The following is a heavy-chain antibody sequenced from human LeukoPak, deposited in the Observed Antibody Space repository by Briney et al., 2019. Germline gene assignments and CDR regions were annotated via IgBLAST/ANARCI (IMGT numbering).Heavy chain of an antibody. CDR3: ARGYCSGGSCYSVENWFDP. CDR1: GYTFTGYY. V-gene: IGHV1-2*06. CDR2: INPNSGGT. J-gene: IGHJ5*02. Sequence: ASVKVSCKAAGYTFTGYYMFWVRQTPGQGLEWMGRINPNSGGTNYAQKFQGRVTMTRDTSISTAYMELSRLRSDDTAVYYCARGYCSGGSCYSVENWFDPWGQGTLVTVSS. D-gene: IGHD2-15*01.